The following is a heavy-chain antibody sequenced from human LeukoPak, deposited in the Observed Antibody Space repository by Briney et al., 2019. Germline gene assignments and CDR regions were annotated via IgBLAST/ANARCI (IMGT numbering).Heavy chain of an antibody. V-gene: IGHV3-23*01. J-gene: IGHJ4*02. D-gene: IGHD3-10*01. CDR2: ISGSGDGR. CDR3: AKVPFGSMSYSTLDY. Sequence: GSXRLSCAASGFTFSSYWMHWVRQAPGKGLEWVSAISGSGDGRYEDSVKGRFTISRDNSKNTLYLQMNSLRAEDTAVYFCAKVPFGSMSYSTLDYWGQGTLVTVSS. CDR1: GFTFSSYW.